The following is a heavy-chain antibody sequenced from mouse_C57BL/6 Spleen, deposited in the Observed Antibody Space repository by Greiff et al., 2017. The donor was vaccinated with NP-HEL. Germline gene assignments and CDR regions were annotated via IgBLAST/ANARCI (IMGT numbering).Heavy chain of an antibody. J-gene: IGHJ3*01. CDR3: ARGDYGYDAWFAY. CDR1: GYTFTSYW. Sequence: VQLQQPGAELVMPGASVKLSCKASGYTFTSYWMHWVKQRPGQGLEWIGEIDPSDSYTNYNQKFKGKSTLTVDKSSSTAYMQLSSLTSEDSAVYYCARGDYGYDAWFAYWGQGTLVTVSA. CDR2: IDPSDSYT. V-gene: IGHV1-69*01. D-gene: IGHD2-2*01.